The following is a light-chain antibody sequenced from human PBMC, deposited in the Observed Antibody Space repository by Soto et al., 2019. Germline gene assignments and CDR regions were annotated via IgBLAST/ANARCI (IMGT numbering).Light chain of an antibody. CDR3: SSYTTSSTYV. Sequence: QSVLTQPASVSGSPGQPITISCTGTSTDVGRYNYVSWYQQHPGKAPKLMIYDVANRPSGVSNRFSGSKSGITASLTISWLQSEDEADYYCSSYTTSSTYVFGAGTKVTVL. J-gene: IGLJ1*01. CDR2: DVA. V-gene: IGLV2-14*01. CDR1: STDVGRYNY.